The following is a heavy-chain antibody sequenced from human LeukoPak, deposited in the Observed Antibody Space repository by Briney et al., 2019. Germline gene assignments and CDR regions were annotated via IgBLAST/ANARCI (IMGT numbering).Heavy chain of an antibody. CDR2: IHYSGRT. V-gene: IGHV4-39*01. Sequence: SETLSLTCPVSDGSISSSTYYWGWIRLPPGKGLEWIGSIHYSGRTYYNPSLESRVTISADTSKNQFSLKLSSVTATDTAVYYCARSKYDTAFDIWGRGTMVTVSS. CDR3: ARSKYDTAFDI. D-gene: IGHD3-22*01. J-gene: IGHJ3*02. CDR1: DGSISSSTYY.